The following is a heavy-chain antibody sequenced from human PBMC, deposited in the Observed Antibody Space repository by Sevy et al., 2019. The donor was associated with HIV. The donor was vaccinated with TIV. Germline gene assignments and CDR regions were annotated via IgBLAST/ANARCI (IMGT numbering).Heavy chain of an antibody. CDR1: GFSFSGSD. J-gene: IGHJ4*02. CDR3: VRGLQSHCDMTACPLDH. D-gene: IGHD2-21*02. Sequence: GGSLRLSCAAYGFSFSGSDMHWVRQSTGKGLEWISSIGTLDDTFYAGSVKGRFTIYRDNGKSSLYLQMNTLRVGDTARYYCVRGLQSHCDMTACPLDHWGQGTLVTVSS. CDR2: IGTLDDT. V-gene: IGHV3-13*04.